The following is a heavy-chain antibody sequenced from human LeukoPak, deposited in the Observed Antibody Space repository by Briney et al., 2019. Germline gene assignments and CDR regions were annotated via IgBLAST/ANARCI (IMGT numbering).Heavy chain of an antibody. Sequence: GGSLRLSCAASGFTFSSYTMSWVRQAPGRGLEWVSAISGSGGSTYYADSVKGRFTISRDNSKNTLYLQMNSLRAEDTAVYYCATSGPSRFGFWGQGTLVTVSS. V-gene: IGHV3-23*01. CDR3: ATSGPSRFGF. CDR2: ISGSGGST. D-gene: IGHD6-25*01. J-gene: IGHJ4*02. CDR1: GFTFSSYT.